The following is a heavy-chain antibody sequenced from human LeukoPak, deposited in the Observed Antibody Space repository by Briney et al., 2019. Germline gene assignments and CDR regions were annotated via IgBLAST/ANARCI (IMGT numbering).Heavy chain of an antibody. CDR3: GAASYGSTLYI. D-gene: IGHD2-8*01. J-gene: IGHJ4*02. V-gene: IGHV5-51*01. Sequence: GESLKISCKVSGYSFTMQSIGWVRQMPGKGLEWMGIIYPADSDTRYSPSFQGQVTISADKSISTAYLQWSSLKASDTAIYYCGAASYGSTLYIWGQGTLVTVSS. CDR1: GYSFTMQS. CDR2: IYPADSDT.